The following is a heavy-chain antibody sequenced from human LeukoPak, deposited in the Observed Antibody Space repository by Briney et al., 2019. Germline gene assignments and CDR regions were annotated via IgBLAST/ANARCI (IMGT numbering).Heavy chain of an antibody. J-gene: IGHJ4*02. V-gene: IGHV3-9*01. CDR2: ISWNSGSI. D-gene: IGHD4-11*01. CDR3: ARVIDDYSKLGDY. CDR1: GFTFDDYA. Sequence: GRSLRLSCAASGFTFDDYAMHWVRQAPGKGLEWVSGISWNSGSIGYADSVKGRFTISRDDAKNSVYLQMNSLRAEDTAVYYCARVIDDYSKLGDYWGQGTLVTVSS.